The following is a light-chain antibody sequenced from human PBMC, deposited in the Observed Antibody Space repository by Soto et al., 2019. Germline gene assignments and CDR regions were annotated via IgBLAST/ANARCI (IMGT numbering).Light chain of an antibody. Sequence: DIQMTQSPSSLSASVGDRVTITCRASQSISSYLNWYQQKPGKAPKLLIYAASSLQSGVPSRFSGSVSGTDFTLTISSLQNEDFATYYCQQNYSTTRTFGQGTKVDIK. CDR3: QQNYSTTRT. J-gene: IGKJ1*01. CDR1: QSISSY. V-gene: IGKV1-39*01. CDR2: AAS.